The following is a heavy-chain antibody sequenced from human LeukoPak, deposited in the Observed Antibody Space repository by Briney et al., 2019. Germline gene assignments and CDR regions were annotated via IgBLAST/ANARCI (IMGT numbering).Heavy chain of an antibody. CDR2: INGDGSIT. D-gene: IGHD3-10*01. J-gene: IGHJ3*01. Sequence: PGGSLRLSCAASGFTFSSYWMHWVRQVPGKGLVWVSRINGDGSITNYADSVKGRFTISRDNAKNTLYVQMNSLRAEDTAVYYCARDLQYGSGSYYLKPDAFDVWGQGTMVTVSS. V-gene: IGHV3-74*01. CDR1: GFTFSSYW. CDR3: ARDLQYGSGSYYLKPDAFDV.